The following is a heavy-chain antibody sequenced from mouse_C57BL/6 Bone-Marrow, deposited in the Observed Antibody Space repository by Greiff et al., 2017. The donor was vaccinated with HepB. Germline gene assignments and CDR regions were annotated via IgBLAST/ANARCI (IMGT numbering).Heavy chain of an antibody. Sequence: EVQLQQSGPELVKPGASVKMSCKASGYTFTDYNMHWVKQRHGKSLEWIGYINPNNGGTSYNQKFKGKATLTVNKSSSTAYMELRSLTAENSAVYYCARAGSSPYWYFDVWGTGTTVTVSS. V-gene: IGHV1-22*01. D-gene: IGHD1-1*01. CDR1: GYTFTDYN. CDR3: ARAGSSPYWYFDV. J-gene: IGHJ1*03. CDR2: INPNNGGT.